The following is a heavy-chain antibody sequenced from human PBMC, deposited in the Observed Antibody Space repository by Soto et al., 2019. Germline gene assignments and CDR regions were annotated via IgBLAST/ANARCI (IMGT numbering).Heavy chain of an antibody. CDR2: IYYSGST. CDR3: ARAPLNYYGSGSYYIPNNWFDP. Sequence: PSETLSLTCTVSGGSIGSGDYYWSWIRQPPGKGLEWIGYIYYSGSTYYNPSLKSRVTISVDTSKNQFSLKLSSVTAADTAVYYCARAPLNYYGSGSYYIPNNWFDPWGQGTLVTVSS. V-gene: IGHV4-30-4*01. CDR1: GGSIGSGDYY. J-gene: IGHJ5*02. D-gene: IGHD3-10*01.